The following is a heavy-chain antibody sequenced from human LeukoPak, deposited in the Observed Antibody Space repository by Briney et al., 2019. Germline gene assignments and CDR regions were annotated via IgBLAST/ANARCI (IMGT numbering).Heavy chain of an antibody. CDR2: IKQDGSEK. Sequence: PGGSLRLSCAASGFTFSSYWMSWVRQAPGKGLEWVANIKQDGSEKYYVDSVKGRFTISRDNAKNSLYLQMNSLRAEDTAVYYCARRGYSYGYPQYYMDVWGKGTTVTVSS. CDR3: ARRGYSYGYPQYYMDV. V-gene: IGHV3-7*01. D-gene: IGHD5-18*01. CDR1: GFTFSSYW. J-gene: IGHJ6*03.